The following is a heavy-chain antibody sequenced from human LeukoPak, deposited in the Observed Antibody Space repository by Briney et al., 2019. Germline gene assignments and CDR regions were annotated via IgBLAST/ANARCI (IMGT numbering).Heavy chain of an antibody. CDR2: ISSGSSYI. J-gene: IGHJ4*02. CDR1: GFTFSSSS. CDR3: ASERYNWNYAFDY. D-gene: IGHD1-7*01. Sequence: GGSLRLSCAASGFTFSSSSMDWVRQAPGKGLEWVSSISSGSSYIYYADPLKGRFTVSRDNAKNSLYLQMNSLRAEDTAVYYCASERYNWNYAFDYWGQGILVTVSS. V-gene: IGHV3-21*01.